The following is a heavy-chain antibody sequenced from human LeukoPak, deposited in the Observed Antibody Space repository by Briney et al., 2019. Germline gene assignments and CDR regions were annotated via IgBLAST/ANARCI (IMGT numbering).Heavy chain of an antibody. CDR1: GFTFSSYA. CDR2: ISGSGGST. D-gene: IGHD6-13*01. Sequence: GSLRLSCAASGFTFSSYAMSWVRQAPGKGLEWVSAISGSGGSTYYADSVKGRFTISRGNSKNTLYLQMNSLRAEDTAVYYCARDPGIAAAGTLPYYFDYWGQGTLVTVSS. J-gene: IGHJ4*02. CDR3: ARDPGIAAAGTLPYYFDY. V-gene: IGHV3-23*01.